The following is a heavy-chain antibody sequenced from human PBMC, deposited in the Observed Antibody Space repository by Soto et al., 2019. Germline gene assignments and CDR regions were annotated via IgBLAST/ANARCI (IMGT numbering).Heavy chain of an antibody. CDR2: IYPSDSDT. Sequence: SGYDWTLNCSECVRQRPGKGLEWMGMIYPSDSDTRYSQYFQGQVTLSADKSITNAFLQWNSLSASDTDMYYCARSYSSSSYFDYWGQGDLGT. J-gene: IGHJ4*02. D-gene: IGHD6-6*01. CDR1: GYDWTLNC. V-gene: IGHV5-51*01. CDR3: ARSYSSSSYFDY.